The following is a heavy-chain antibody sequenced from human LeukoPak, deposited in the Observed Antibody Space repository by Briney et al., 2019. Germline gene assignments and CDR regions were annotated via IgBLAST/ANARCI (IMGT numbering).Heavy chain of an antibody. V-gene: IGHV1-8*01. D-gene: IGHD3-22*01. CDR3: AGVLFFYDSSGYRWDAFDI. CDR1: GYTFTSYD. CDR2: MNPNSGNT. J-gene: IGHJ3*02. Sequence: ASVTVSCKASGYTFTSYDINWVRQATGQGLEWMGCMNPNSGNTGYAQKFQGRVTMTRNNSISTTYIELSSLRSEDTAGYYCAGVLFFYDSSGYRWDAFDIWGQGTMVTVSS.